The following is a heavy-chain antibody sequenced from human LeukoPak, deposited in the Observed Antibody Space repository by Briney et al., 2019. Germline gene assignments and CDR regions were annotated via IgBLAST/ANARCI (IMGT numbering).Heavy chain of an antibody. V-gene: IGHV4-34*01. J-gene: IGHJ4*02. D-gene: IGHD2-2*01. CDR3: ARGVYCSSTSCSHYGDYVDY. CDR2: INHSGST. CDR1: GGSFSGYY. Sequence: PSETLSLTCAVYGGSFSGYYWSWIRQPPGKGLEWIGEINHSGSTNYNPSLKSRVTISVDTSKNQFSLKLSSVTAADTAVHYCARGVYCSSTSCSHYGDYVDYWGQGTLVTVSS.